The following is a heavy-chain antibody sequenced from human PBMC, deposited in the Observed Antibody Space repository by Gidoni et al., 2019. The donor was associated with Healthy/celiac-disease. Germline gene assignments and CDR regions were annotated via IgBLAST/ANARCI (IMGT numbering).Heavy chain of an antibody. Sequence: QVQLVQSGAEVKRPGASVKVSCKASGYTFTGYYMHWVRQAPGQGLEWRGWINPNSVGTNYAQKFQGRVTMTSDTSISTAYMELSRLRSDDTAVYYCAITTYLLPHMDVWGQGTTVTVSS. CDR3: AITTYLLPHMDV. CDR2: INPNSVGT. V-gene: IGHV1-2*02. CDR1: GYTFTGYY. D-gene: IGHD2-15*01. J-gene: IGHJ6*02.